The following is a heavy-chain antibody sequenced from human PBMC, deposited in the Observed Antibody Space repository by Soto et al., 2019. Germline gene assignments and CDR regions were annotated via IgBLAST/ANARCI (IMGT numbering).Heavy chain of an antibody. CDR2: ISYDGSNK. CDR1: GFTFSSYA. CDR3: AREVVVTAIGYFDY. J-gene: IGHJ4*02. D-gene: IGHD2-21*02. Sequence: QVQLVESGGGVVQPGRSLRLSCAASGFTFSSYAMHWVRQAPGKGLEWVAVISYDGSNKYYADSVKGRFTISRDNSKNTLYLQMNSLRAEDTAVYYCAREVVVTAIGYFDYWGQGTLVTVSS. V-gene: IGHV3-30-3*01.